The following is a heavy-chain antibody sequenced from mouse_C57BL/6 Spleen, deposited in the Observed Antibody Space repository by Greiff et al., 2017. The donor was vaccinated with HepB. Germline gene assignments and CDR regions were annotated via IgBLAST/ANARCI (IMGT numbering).Heavy chain of an antibody. J-gene: IGHJ2*01. V-gene: IGHV5-9-1*02. D-gene: IGHD2-1*01. CDR3: TREENGNYYFDY. Sequence: EVKLVESGEGLVKPGGSLKLSCAASGFTFSSYAMSWVRQTPEKRLEWVAYISSGGDYIYYADTVKGRFTISRDNARNTLYLQMSSLKSEDTAMYYCTREENGNYYFDYWGQGTTLTVSS. CDR1: GFTFSSYA. CDR2: ISSGGDYI.